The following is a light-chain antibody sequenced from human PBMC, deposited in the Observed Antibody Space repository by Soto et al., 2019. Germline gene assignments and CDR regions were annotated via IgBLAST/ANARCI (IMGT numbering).Light chain of an antibody. CDR1: QSVSSN. CDR3: QQRSNWLT. J-gene: IGKJ5*01. V-gene: IGKV3-11*01. CDR2: DAS. Sequence: EVVMRQSPATLSVSPGEGATLSCRASQSVSSNLAWYQQKPGQAPRLLIYDASNRATGIPARFSGSGSGTDFTLTISSLEPEDFAVYYCQQRSNWLTFGQGTRLEIK.